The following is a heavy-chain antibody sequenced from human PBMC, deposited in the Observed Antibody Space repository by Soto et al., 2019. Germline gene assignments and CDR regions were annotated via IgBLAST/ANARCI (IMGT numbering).Heavy chain of an antibody. J-gene: IGHJ5*02. D-gene: IGHD5-12*01. V-gene: IGHV3-23*01. CDR3: AKRGGYDKNWFDP. CDR2: ISGSGGST. Sequence: SCAASGFTFSSYAMSWVRQAPGKGLEWVSAISGSGGSTYYADSVKGRFTISRDNSKNALYLQMNSLRAEDTAVYYCAKRGGYDKNWFDPWGQGTLVTVSS. CDR1: GFTFSSYA.